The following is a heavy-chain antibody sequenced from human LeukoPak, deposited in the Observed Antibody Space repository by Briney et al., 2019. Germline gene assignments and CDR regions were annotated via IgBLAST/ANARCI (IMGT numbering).Heavy chain of an antibody. J-gene: IGHJ5*01. CDR3: ARVGQGYCSGGSCSLHNWFDS. D-gene: IGHD2-15*01. CDR1: GGSFSAYY. V-gene: IGHV4-34*01. CDR2: INHSGST. Sequence: PSETLSLTCAVYGGSFSAYYWSWIRQPPGKGLEWIGEINHSGSTNYNPSLMSRVTVSVDTSKNQFSLKLSSVTAADTAVYYCARVGQGYCSGGSCSLHNWFDSWGQGTLVTVSS.